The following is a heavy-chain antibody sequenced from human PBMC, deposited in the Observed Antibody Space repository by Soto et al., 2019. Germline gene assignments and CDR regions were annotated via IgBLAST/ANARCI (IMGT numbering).Heavy chain of an antibody. Sequence: SETLSLTCTVSGGSISSSSYYWGWIRQPPGKGLEWIGSIYYSGSTYYNPSLKSRVTISVDTSKNQFSLKLSSVTAADTAVYYCARQQRPPNTALYNWFDPWGQGTLVTMSS. CDR3: ARQQRPPNTALYNWFDP. CDR1: GGSISSSSYY. D-gene: IGHD3-10*01. J-gene: IGHJ5*02. V-gene: IGHV4-39*01. CDR2: IYYSGST.